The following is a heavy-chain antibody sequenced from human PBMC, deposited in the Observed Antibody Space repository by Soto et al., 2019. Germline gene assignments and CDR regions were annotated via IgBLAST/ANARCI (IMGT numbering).Heavy chain of an antibody. D-gene: IGHD6-13*01. CDR2: INHSGST. CDR1: GGSFNCYY. V-gene: IGHV4-34*01. CDR3: AXGRKQLVLAYYDYYGMDV. Sequence: SETLSLTCAVYGGSFNCYYWSWIRQPPGKGLEWIGEINHSGSTNYNPSLKSRVTISVDMSKNQFSLKLTSVTAADTAVYYCAXGRKQLVLAYYDYYGMDVWGQGPTVTVS. J-gene: IGHJ6*02.